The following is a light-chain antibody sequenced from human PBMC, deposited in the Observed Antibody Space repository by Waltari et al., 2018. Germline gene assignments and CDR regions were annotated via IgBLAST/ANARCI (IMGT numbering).Light chain of an antibody. Sequence: EIVMTQSPAVLSVSPGQRATLSCRASETVTSHLAWYQQKPGPAPRLLIYDVSTRAAGIPARFSGSGSETEFTLTVTSLQSEDCAVYYCQQYYEWQTFGPGTKVEIK. CDR1: ETVTSH. CDR2: DVS. CDR3: QQYYEWQT. V-gene: IGKV3D-15*01. J-gene: IGKJ1*01.